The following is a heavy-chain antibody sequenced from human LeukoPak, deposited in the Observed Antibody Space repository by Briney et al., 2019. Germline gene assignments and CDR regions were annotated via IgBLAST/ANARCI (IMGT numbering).Heavy chain of an antibody. J-gene: IGHJ5*02. V-gene: IGHV1-69*06. CDR2: IIPVFGTA. Sequence: SVKVSCKASGGTFSSYAISWVRQAPGQGLEWMGGIIPVFGTANYAQKFQGRVTITADKSTSTAYRELSSLRSEDTAVYYCAEATRGYSYGYRGAWFDPWGQGTLVTVSS. CDR3: AEATRGYSYGYRGAWFDP. CDR1: GGTFSSYA. D-gene: IGHD5-18*01.